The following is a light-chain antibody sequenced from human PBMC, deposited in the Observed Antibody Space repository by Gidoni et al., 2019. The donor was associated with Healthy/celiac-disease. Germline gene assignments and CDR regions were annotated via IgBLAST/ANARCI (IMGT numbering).Light chain of an antibody. Sequence: DIVMPQSPATLSVSPGERATLSCRASQSVSSNLAWYQQKPGQAPRRLIYGASTRATGIPARFSGSGSGTEFTLTISSLQSEDFAVYYCQQYNNWPLTFGGGTKVEIK. CDR2: GAS. CDR1: QSVSSN. V-gene: IGKV3-15*01. CDR3: QQYNNWPLT. J-gene: IGKJ4*01.